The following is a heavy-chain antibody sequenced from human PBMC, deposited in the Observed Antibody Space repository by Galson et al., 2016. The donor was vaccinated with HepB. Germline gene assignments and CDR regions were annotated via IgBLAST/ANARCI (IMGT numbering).Heavy chain of an antibody. Sequence: SVKVSCKASGYTFTSYCMHWVRQAPGQGLEWMGILNPSGGSTTYAQKFQGRVTMTRDTSTSTVYMELSSLRSEDTAVYYCARGSSGHVEIDYWGQGTLVTVSS. D-gene: IGHD6-19*01. CDR1: GYTFTSYC. CDR3: ARGSSGHVEIDY. J-gene: IGHJ4*02. V-gene: IGHV1-46*01. CDR2: LNPSGGST.